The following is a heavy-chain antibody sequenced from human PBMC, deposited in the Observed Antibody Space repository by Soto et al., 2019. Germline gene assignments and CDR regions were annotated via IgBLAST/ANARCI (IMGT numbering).Heavy chain of an antibody. CDR3: ARDVRAYGDYVGLDLGY. CDR1: GGTFSSYA. D-gene: IGHD4-17*01. V-gene: IGHV1-69*01. Sequence: QVQLVQSGAEVKKPGSSVKVSCKASGGTFSSYAISWVRQAPGQGLEWMGGIIPIFGTANYGQKFKGRVMITADESMSTAYMELSSLRSEDTAVYYCARDVRAYGDYVGLDLGYWGQGTLVTVSS. J-gene: IGHJ4*02. CDR2: IIPIFGTA.